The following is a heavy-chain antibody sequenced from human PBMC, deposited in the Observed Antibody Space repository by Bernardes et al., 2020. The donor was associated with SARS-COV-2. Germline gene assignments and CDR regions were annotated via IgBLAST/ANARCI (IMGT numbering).Heavy chain of an antibody. V-gene: IGHV3-9*01. Sequence: GGSLRLSCAASGFTFDDYAMHWVRQAPGKGLEWVSGISWNSGSIGYADSVKGRFTISRDNAKNSLYLQMNSLRAEDTALYYCAKDMTDGPGMDVWGQGTTVTVSS. CDR1: GFTFDDYA. CDR2: ISWNSGSI. CDR3: AKDMTDGPGMDV. J-gene: IGHJ6*02.